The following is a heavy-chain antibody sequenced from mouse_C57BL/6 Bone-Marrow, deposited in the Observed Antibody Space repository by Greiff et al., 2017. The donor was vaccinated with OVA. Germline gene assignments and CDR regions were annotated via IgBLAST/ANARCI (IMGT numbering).Heavy chain of an antibody. CDR1: GYTFTEYT. D-gene: IGHD1-1*01. CDR3: ARHDLYYYGSSYGGFAY. V-gene: IGHV1-62-2*01. CDR2: FYPGSGSI. J-gene: IGHJ3*01. Sequence: QVQLQQSGAELVKPGASVKLSCKASGYTFTEYTIHWVKQRSGQGLEWIGWFYPGSGSIKHNEKFKDKATLTADKSSSTVYMELSRLTSEDSAVYFCARHDLYYYGSSYGGFAYWGQGTLVTVSA.